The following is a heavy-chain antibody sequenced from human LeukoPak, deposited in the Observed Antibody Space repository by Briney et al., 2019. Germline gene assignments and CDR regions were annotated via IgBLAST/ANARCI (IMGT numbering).Heavy chain of an antibody. J-gene: IGHJ4*02. CDR1: GYTFTSYY. CDR2: INPSGGST. V-gene: IGHV1-46*01. CDR3: ARDLGDCSSTSCHNHSSSWYGIDH. Sequence: ASVKVSCKASGYTFTSYYMHWVRQAPGQGLEWMGIINPSGGSTSYAQKFQGRVTMTRDTSTSTVYMELSSLRSEDTAVYYCARDLGDCSSTSCHNHSSSWYGIDHWGQGTLVTVSS. D-gene: IGHD2-2*02.